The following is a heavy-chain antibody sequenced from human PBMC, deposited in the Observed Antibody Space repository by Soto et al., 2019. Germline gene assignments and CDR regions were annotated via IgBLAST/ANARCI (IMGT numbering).Heavy chain of an antibody. Sequence: QVQLVQSGAEVKKPGASVKVSCKASGYTFTSYGISWVRQAPGQGLEWMGWINAYNGNTKYAQKLQGRVTMTTDTSPRTAYMELRSLRSDETAVYSCARDQAMAQFDYWGQGTLVTVSS. J-gene: IGHJ4*02. CDR2: INAYNGNT. V-gene: IGHV1-18*01. D-gene: IGHD5-18*01. CDR1: GYTFTSYG. CDR3: ARDQAMAQFDY.